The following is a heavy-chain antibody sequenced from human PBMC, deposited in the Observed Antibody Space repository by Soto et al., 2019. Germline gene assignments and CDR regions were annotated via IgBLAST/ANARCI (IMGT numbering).Heavy chain of an antibody. Sequence: SETLSLTCTVSGGSISSYYWSWIRQPPGKGLEWIGYIYYSGSTNYNPSLKSRVTISVDTSKNQFSLKLSSVTAADTAVYYCARHSGRYYDSSGYYFDYWGQGTLVTVSS. CDR2: IYYSGST. CDR1: GGSISSYY. J-gene: IGHJ4*02. D-gene: IGHD3-22*01. V-gene: IGHV4-59*08. CDR3: ARHSGRYYDSSGYYFDY.